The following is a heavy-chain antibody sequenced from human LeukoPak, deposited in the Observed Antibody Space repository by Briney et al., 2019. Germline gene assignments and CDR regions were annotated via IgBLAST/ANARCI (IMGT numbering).Heavy chain of an antibody. CDR1: GFTFSSYP. J-gene: IGHJ4*02. CDR3: ARDYDEMTTVVAPNNY. CDR2: ISRSSTYI. Sequence: PGGSLRLSCAASGFTFSSYPMNWVRQAPGKGLEWVSSISRSSTYIYYADSVKGRFTISRDNARNSLYLQVNSLRGEDTAVYYCARDYDEMTTVVAPNNYWGQGTLVTVSS. D-gene: IGHD4-23*01. V-gene: IGHV3-21*01.